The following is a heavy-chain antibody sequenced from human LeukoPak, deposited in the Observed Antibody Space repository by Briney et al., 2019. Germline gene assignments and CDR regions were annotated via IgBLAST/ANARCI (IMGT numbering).Heavy chain of an antibody. J-gene: IGHJ6*03. CDR2: ISGYNGNT. V-gene: IGHV1-18*01. CDR3: ARAGWYYYMDV. CDR1: GGTFSSYA. Sequence: ASVKVSCKASGGTFSSYAISWVRQAPGQGLEWMGWISGYNGNTNYAQKFQGRVTMTTDTSTNTAYMEVRSLRSDDTAVYYCARAGWYYYMDVWGKGTTVTVSS.